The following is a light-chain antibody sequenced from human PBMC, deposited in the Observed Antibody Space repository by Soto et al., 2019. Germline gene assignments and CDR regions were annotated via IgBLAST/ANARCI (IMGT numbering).Light chain of an antibody. V-gene: IGKV1-39*01. J-gene: IGKJ4*01. CDR2: AAS. CDR1: QSISSY. CDR3: QQSYSTPLT. Sequence: QMTLPACCLAAPVGARVAHHCRAMQSISSYLNWYQQKPGIAPKLLIYAASSLQSGVSSRFSGRGSGTDFTLTISSLQPEDFATYYCQQSYSTPLTFGGGTKVDIK.